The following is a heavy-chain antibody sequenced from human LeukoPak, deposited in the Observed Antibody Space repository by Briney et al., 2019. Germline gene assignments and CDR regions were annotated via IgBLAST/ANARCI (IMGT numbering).Heavy chain of an antibody. Sequence: GGSLRLSCAASGYTFSSYAMSWVRQAPGKGLEWVSAISGSGGSTYYADSVKGRFTISRDNSKNTLYLQMNSLRAEDTAVYYCARSGWPYYFDYWGQGTLVTVSS. CDR3: ARSGWPYYFDY. J-gene: IGHJ4*02. CDR2: ISGSGGST. D-gene: IGHD3-22*01. V-gene: IGHV3-23*01. CDR1: GYTFSSYA.